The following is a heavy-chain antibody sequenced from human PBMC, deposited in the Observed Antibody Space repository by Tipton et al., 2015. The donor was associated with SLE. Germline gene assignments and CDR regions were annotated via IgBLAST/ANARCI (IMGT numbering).Heavy chain of an antibody. CDR3: ASYSSSYFDY. J-gene: IGHJ4*02. CDR2: IYYSGST. CDR1: GGSISSGGYY. V-gene: IGHV4-31*03. Sequence: LRLSCTVSGGSISSGGYYWSWIRQHPGKGLEWIGYIYYSGSTHYNPSLKSRVTISVDTSKNQFSLKLSFVTAADTAVYYCASYSSSYFDYWGQGTLVTVSS. D-gene: IGHD6-6*01.